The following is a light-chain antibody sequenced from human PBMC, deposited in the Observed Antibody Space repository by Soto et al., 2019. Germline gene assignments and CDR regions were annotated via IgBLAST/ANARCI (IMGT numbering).Light chain of an antibody. Sequence: EIVLTQSPATLSLSPGERATLSCRASQSVSSYLAWYQQKPGQAPRLLIYDASNRATGIPARFSGGGSGTDFTLTISSLEPEDFAVYYCQQRSNWGLTFGGGTKVEIK. CDR1: QSVSSY. J-gene: IGKJ4*01. V-gene: IGKV3-11*01. CDR3: QQRSNWGLT. CDR2: DAS.